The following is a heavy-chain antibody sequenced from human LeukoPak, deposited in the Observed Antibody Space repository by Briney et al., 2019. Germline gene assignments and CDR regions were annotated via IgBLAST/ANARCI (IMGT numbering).Heavy chain of an antibody. V-gene: IGHV3-30-3*01. CDR1: GFTFSSYA. CDR2: ISYDGSNK. J-gene: IGHJ5*02. CDR3: VRDHEHARVS. Sequence: GGSLRLSCAASGFTFSSYAMHWVRQAPGKGLEWVAVISYDGSNKYYADSVKGRFTISRDNAKNTLYLQMDGLRAEDTAVYYCVRDHEHARVSWGQGTLVTVSS.